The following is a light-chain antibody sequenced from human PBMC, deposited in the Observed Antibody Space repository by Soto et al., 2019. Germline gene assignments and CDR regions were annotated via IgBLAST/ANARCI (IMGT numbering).Light chain of an antibody. CDR1: SSDVGSYNL. Sequence: QSALTQPASVSGSPGQSITISCTGSSSDVGSYNLVSWYQQLPGEAPKLMIYEGSKRPSGVSNRFSGSKSGNTASLTISGLQAEDEADYYCCSFERSITLVFGGGTKLTGL. J-gene: IGLJ2*01. CDR3: CSFERSITLV. V-gene: IGLV2-23*01. CDR2: EGS.